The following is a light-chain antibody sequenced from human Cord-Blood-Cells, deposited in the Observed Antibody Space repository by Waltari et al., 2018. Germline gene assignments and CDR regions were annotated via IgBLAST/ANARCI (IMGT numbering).Light chain of an antibody. V-gene: IGLV2-8*01. CDR1: SSEVGGYKY. CDR2: EVS. J-gene: IGLJ2*01. Sequence: QSALTQTPSASGSPGKSVTLSCTGNSSEVGGYKYVSWYQQHPGQAPKLTIYEVSKRPSGVPDRFSVSKSGNTASLTVSGLQAEDEADYYCSSYAGSNNFVVFGGGTKLTVL. CDR3: SSYAGSNNFVV.